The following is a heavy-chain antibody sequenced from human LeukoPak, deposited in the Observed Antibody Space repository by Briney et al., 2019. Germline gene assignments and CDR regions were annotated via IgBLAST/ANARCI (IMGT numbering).Heavy chain of an antibody. CDR3: ATNYRVSGYYYGMDV. D-gene: IGHD4-11*01. V-gene: IGHV5-51*01. J-gene: IGHJ6*02. CDR2: IYPGDSDT. CDR1: GYSFTGYW. Sequence: GESLKISCKGSGYSFTGYWIGWVRQMPGKGLEWMGVIYPGDSDTRYSPSFQGQVTISADKSISTAYLQWSSLKASDTAMYYCATNYRVSGYYYGMDVWGQGTTVTVSS.